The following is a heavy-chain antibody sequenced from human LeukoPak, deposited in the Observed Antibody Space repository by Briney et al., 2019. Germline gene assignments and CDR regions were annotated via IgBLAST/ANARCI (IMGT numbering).Heavy chain of an antibody. CDR3: ARENYYDSSGLVGFDP. V-gene: IGHV4-4*07. D-gene: IGHD3-22*01. J-gene: IGHJ5*02. Sequence: PSETPSLTCTVPGGSISSYYWSWIRQPAGKGLEWIGRIYTSGSTNYNPSLKSRVTMSVDTSKNQFSLKLSSVTAADTAVYYCARENYYDSSGLVGFDPWGQGTLVTVSS. CDR1: GGSISSYY. CDR2: IYTSGST.